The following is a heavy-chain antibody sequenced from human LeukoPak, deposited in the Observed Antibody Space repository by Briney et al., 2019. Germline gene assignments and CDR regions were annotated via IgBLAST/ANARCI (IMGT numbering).Heavy chain of an antibody. CDR1: GGPFSGYY. CDR2: INHSGST. V-gene: IGHV4-34*01. D-gene: IGHD4-17*01. Sequence: SETLSLTCAVYGGPFSGYYWSWIRQPPGKGLEWIGEINHSGSTNYNPSLKSRVTISVDTSKNQFSLKLSSVTAADTAVYYCARTRTVTPAWWYFDLWGRGTLVTVSS. CDR3: ARTRTVTPAWWYFDL. J-gene: IGHJ2*01.